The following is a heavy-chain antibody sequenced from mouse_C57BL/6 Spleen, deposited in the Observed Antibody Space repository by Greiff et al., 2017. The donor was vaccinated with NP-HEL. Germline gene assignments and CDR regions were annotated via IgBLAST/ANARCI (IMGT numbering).Heavy chain of an antibody. CDR3: GRDDGYPFYAMDY. CDR1: GFTFNTYA. J-gene: IGHJ4*01. V-gene: IGHV10-3*01. D-gene: IGHD2-3*01. CDR2: IRSNSSNYAT. Sequence: EVQLVESGGGLVQPKGSLKLSCAASGFTFNTYAMHWVRQAPGKGLEWVARIRSNSSNYATYYADSVKDRFTISRDDSQSMLYLQMNNLKTEDTAMYYCGRDDGYPFYAMDYWGQGTAVTVAS.